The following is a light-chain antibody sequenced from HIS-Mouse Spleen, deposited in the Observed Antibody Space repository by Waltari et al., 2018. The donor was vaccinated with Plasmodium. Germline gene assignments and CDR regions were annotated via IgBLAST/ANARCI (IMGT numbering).Light chain of an antibody. J-gene: IGKJ1*01. CDR3: QQYNSYSWT. Sequence: DIQMTQSPSTLSASVGDSVTITCRASQSISSRLALYKQKPGKAPKLLIYKASSLESGVPSRCSGSRSGTEFTLTISSLQPDDFATYYCQQYNSYSWTFGQGTKVEIK. V-gene: IGKV1-5*03. CDR1: QSISSR. CDR2: KAS.